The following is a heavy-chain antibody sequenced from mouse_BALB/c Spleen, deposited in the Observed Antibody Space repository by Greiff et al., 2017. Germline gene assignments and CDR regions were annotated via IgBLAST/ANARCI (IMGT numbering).Heavy chain of an antibody. CDR2: IWSGGST. J-gene: IGHJ3*01. D-gene: IGHD1-1*01. CDR1: GFSLTSYG. CDR3: ARGKSYYGRSDWFAY. V-gene: IGHV2-2*02. Sequence: QVQLQQSGPGLVQPSQSLSITCTVSGFSLTSYGVHWVRQSPGKGLEWLGVIWSGGSTDYNAAFISRLSISKDNSKSQVFFTMNSLQANDTAIYYCARGKSYYGRSDWFAYWGQGTLVTVSA.